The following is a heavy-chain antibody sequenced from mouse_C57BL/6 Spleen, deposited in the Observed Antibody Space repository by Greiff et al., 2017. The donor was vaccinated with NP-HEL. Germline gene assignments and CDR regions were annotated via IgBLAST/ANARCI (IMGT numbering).Heavy chain of an antibody. CDR2: ISDGGSYT. J-gene: IGHJ2*01. CDR3: ARDTTVAPFGY. D-gene: IGHD1-1*01. Sequence: EVHLVESGGGLVKPGGSLKLSCAASGFTFSSYAMSWVRQTPEKRLEWVATISDGGSYTYYPDNVKGRFTISRDNAKNNLYLQMSHLKSEDTAMYYCARDTTVAPFGYWGQGTTLTVSS. CDR1: GFTFSSYA. V-gene: IGHV5-4*01.